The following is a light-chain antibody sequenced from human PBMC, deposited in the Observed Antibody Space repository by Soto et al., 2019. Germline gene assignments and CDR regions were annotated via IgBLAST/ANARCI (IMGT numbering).Light chain of an antibody. CDR1: SSDDGSYNL. J-gene: IGLJ2*01. CDR2: EDD. Sequence: ALTQPASVSGSPGQSITISCTGTSSDDGSYNLVSWYQQYPGKAPKLMIYEDDERPSGVSNRFSGSKSGNTASLTISGLQAEDEADYYCYSYAGRSTSVFGGGTKVTVL. CDR3: YSYAGRSTSV. V-gene: IGLV2-23*01.